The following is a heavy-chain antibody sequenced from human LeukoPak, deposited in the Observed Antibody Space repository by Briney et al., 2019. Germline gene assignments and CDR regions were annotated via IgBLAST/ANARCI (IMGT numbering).Heavy chain of an antibody. CDR1: GFTVSSNY. CDR2: IYSGGST. V-gene: IGHV3-66*02. J-gene: IGHJ6*03. Sequence: GGSLRLSCAASGFTVSSNYMSWVRQAPGKGLEWVSVIYSGGSTYYADSVKGRFTISRDNSKNTLYLQMNSLRAEDTAVYHCARHTAPVYYYYMDVWGKGTTVTVSS. CDR3: ARHTAPVYYYYMDV.